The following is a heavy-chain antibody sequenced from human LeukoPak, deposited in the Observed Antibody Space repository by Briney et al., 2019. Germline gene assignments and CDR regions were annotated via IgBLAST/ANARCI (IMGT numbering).Heavy chain of an antibody. CDR3: AKPVTTLNYFDC. J-gene: IGHJ4*02. CDR1: GFTFSSYG. CDR2: IRYDGSNK. Sequence: GGSLRLSCAASGFTFSSYGMHWVRQAPGKGLEWVAFIRYDGSNKYYADSVKGRFTISRDNSKNTLYLQMNSLRAEDTAVYYCAKPVTTLNYFDCWGQGTLVTVSS. D-gene: IGHD4-17*01. V-gene: IGHV3-30*02.